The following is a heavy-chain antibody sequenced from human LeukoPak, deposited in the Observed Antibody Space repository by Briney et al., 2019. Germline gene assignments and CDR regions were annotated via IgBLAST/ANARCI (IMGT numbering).Heavy chain of an antibody. CDR2: MSPNSGNT. V-gene: IGHV1-8*01. D-gene: IGHD2-2*01. Sequence: APVKLSCKPSGYTFTSYDIKWVRQATGQGLKWMGWMSPNSGNTGYAQKFQGRVTMTRNTSISTAYMELSSLRSEDTAVYYCARGERSTSCSDYWGQGTLVTVSS. CDR1: GYTFTSYD. CDR3: ARGERSTSCSDY. J-gene: IGHJ4*02.